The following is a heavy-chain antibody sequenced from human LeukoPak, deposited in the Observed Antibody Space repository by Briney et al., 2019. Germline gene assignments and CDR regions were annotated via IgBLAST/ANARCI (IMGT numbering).Heavy chain of an antibody. CDR2: INTSGGST. CDR3: AKGDSRSGYE. J-gene: IGHJ4*02. D-gene: IGHD3-22*01. Sequence: PGGSLRLSCAASGFTFSSYVMTWVRQAPGKGLEWVSAINTSGGSTYYADSVKGRFTISRDNSKNTLYLQMNSLRAEVTAVYYCAKGDSRSGYEWGQGILVTVSS. CDR1: GFTFSSYV. V-gene: IGHV3-23*01.